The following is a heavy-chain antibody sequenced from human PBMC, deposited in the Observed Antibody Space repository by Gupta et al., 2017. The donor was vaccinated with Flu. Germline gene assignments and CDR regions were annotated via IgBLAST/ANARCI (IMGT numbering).Heavy chain of an antibody. D-gene: IGHD6-19*01. V-gene: IGHV1-18*01. Sequence: QVQLVQSGAEVQKPGASVTVSCKASGSTFTSNGISWVRQAPGQGLEWMGWISAYNGNTNYAQKLQGRGTTTTDTSTSTAYMELRSLGSDETALYYCARVREPGYSSGGYYFDYWGQGTLVTVSS. J-gene: IGHJ4*02. CDR1: GSTFTSNG. CDR2: ISAYNGNT. CDR3: ARVREPGYSSGGYYFDY.